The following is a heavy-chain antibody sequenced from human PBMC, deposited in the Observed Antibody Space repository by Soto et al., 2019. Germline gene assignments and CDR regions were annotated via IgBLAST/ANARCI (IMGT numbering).Heavy chain of an antibody. CDR1: GYTFTSYG. D-gene: IGHD2-2*01. V-gene: IGHV1-18*01. CDR3: ASERGCSSTSCYGDY. J-gene: IGHJ4*02. Sequence: ASVKVSCKASGYTFTSYGISWVRQAPGQGLEWMGWISAYNGNTNYAQKLQGRVTMTTDTSTSTAYMELRSLRSDDTAVYYCASERGCSSTSCYGDYWGQGTLVTVSS. CDR2: ISAYNGNT.